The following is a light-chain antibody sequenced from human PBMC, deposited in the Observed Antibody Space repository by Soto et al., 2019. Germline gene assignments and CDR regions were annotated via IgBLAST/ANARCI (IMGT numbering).Light chain of an antibody. CDR1: HSVGST. CDR2: DTS. Sequence: ETVMTQSASTLSVPAGERPTLSSGASHSVGSTLAWYQQKPGQAPRLLMYDTSTRATGIPARFSGSGSGTNFTLTISRLEPQDFAVYFCQQYGGSTLYSFGPGTKVDIK. CDR3: QQYGGSTLYS. V-gene: IGKV3-15*01. J-gene: IGKJ2*01.